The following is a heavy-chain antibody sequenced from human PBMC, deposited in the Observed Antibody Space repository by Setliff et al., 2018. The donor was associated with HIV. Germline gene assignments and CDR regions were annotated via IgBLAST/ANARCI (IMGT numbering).Heavy chain of an antibody. CDR3: ARGGLGVVTSFDS. CDR2: IHYSGNT. D-gene: IGHD3-3*01. Sequence: PSETLSLTCSVSGGSISSRSYYWSWIRQHPGKGLEWIGYIHYSGNTYNNPSLNSRISISVDMSKNKFSLKLSSLTAADTAVYYCARGGLGVVTSFDSWGPGTLVTVSS. J-gene: IGHJ4*02. V-gene: IGHV4-31*03. CDR1: GGSISSRSYY.